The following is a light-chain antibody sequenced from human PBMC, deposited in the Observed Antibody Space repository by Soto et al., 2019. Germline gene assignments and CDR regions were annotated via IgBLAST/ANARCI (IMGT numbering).Light chain of an antibody. J-gene: IGKJ2*01. CDR3: QHYDNLPYT. CDR1: QDISNY. V-gene: IGKV1-33*01. CDR2: EAS. Sequence: DIQMTQSPSSQSASVGDRVTITCQASQDISNYLSWFQHKPGKPPKLLIYEASSLQTGVPSRFSGSGSGTHFTFTISSLQPEDIATYYCQHYDNLPYTFGQGTKLEIK.